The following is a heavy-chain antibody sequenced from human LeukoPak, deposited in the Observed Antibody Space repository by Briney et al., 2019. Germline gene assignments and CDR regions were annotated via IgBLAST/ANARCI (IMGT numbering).Heavy chain of an antibody. CDR2: IYYSGST. CDR3: ARQDWERFDY. CDR1: GGSISSSSYY. V-gene: IGHV4-39*07. Sequence: SETLSLTCTVSGGSISSSSYYWGWIRQPPGKGLEWIGSIYYSGSTYYNASLQSRVTISIDTSKNQFSLRLSSVTAADTAVYYCARQDWERFDYWGQGTLVTVSS. J-gene: IGHJ4*02. D-gene: IGHD3/OR15-3a*01.